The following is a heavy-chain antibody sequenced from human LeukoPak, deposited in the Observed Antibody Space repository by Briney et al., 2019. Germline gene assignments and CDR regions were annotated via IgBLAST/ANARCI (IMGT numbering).Heavy chain of an antibody. CDR3: ARSPYSSSWYDY. V-gene: IGHV4-34*01. Sequence: SETLSLTCAVYGGSFRGYYWSWIRQPPGKGLEWIGEINHSGSTNYNPSLKSRVTISVDTSKNQFSLKLSSVTAADTAVYYCARSPYSSSWYDYWGQGTLVTVSS. J-gene: IGHJ4*02. D-gene: IGHD6-13*01. CDR1: GGSFRGYY. CDR2: INHSGST.